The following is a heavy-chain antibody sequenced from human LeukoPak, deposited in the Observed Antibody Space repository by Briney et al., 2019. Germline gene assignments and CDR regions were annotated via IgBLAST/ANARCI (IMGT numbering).Heavy chain of an antibody. V-gene: IGHV4-39*01. J-gene: IGHJ3*02. CDR2: IYYSGST. CDR3: ARHDKTYYYDSSGYYYIDAFDI. CDR1: GGSISSSSYY. D-gene: IGHD3-22*01. Sequence: PSETLSLTCTVSGGSISSSSYYWGWIRRPPGKGLEWIGSIYYSGSTYYNPSLKSRVTISVDTSKNQFSLKLSSVTAADTAVYYCARHDKTYYYDSSGYYYIDAFDIWGQGTMVTVSS.